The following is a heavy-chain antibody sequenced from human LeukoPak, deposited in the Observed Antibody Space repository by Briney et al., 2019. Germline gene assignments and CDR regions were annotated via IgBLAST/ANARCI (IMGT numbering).Heavy chain of an antibody. CDR3: ATYYDILTGYPPNWFDP. CDR1: GGTFSSYA. D-gene: IGHD3-9*01. CDR2: IIPIFGTA. V-gene: IGHV1-69*13. J-gene: IGHJ5*02. Sequence: ASVNVSCKASGGTFSSYAIGWVRQAPGQGLEWMGGIIPIFGTANYAQKFQGRVTITADESTSTAYMELSSLRSEDTAVYYCATYYDILTGYPPNWFDPWGQGTLVTVSS.